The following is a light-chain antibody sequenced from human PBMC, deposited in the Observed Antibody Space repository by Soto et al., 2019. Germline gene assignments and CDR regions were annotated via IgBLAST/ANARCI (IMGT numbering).Light chain of an antibody. CDR1: QTINRW. V-gene: IGKV1-5*02. J-gene: IGKJ1*01. CDR3: QRYDSYSPT. Sequence: DIQMTQSPSTRSASIGDRVTIICRPSQTINRWLAWYQQKPGKAPRLLIHHASNLESGVPSRISGSGSGTEFSLIISNLQPEDVAFYYCQRYDSYSPTFGQGTKVDSK. CDR2: HAS.